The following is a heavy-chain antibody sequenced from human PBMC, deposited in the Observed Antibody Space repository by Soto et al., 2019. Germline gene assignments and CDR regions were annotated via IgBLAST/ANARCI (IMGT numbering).Heavy chain of an antibody. CDR2: ISGSGGST. CDR3: AKVGDASGYYYDFDY. D-gene: IGHD3-22*01. Sequence: GGSLRLSCAASGFTFSTYAMSWVRQAPGKGLEWGSAISGSGGSTNYADSVKGRFTTSRDNSKNTLYLQMNKLRADDTAVYYCAKVGDASGYYYDFDYWGQGTLVTVSS. CDR1: GFTFSTYA. J-gene: IGHJ4*02. V-gene: IGHV3-23*01.